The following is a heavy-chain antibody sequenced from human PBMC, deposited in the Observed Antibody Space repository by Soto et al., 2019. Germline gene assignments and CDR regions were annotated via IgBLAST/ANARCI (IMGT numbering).Heavy chain of an antibody. J-gene: IGHJ4*02. CDR1: GYSFTSYW. CDR2: IYPGDSDT. D-gene: IGHD3-22*01. Sequence: PGESLKISCKGSGYSFTSYWIGWVRQMPGKGLEWMGIIYPGDSDTRYSPSFQGQVTISADKSISTAYLQWSSLKASDTAMYYCAVGLSYDSSGYYSDYWGQGTLVTVSS. V-gene: IGHV5-51*01. CDR3: AVGLSYDSSGYYSDY.